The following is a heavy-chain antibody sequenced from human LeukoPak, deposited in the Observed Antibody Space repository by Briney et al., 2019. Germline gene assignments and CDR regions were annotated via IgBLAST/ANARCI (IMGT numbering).Heavy chain of an antibody. V-gene: IGHV3-33*07. J-gene: IGHJ4*02. CDR1: GFRFSSYA. Sequence: PGKSLRLSCAASGFRFSSYAKYWGRKAPGKGLGWVAVIWSDGNNKYYSDSVKRRFIISRDNSNNPLSLQMNRLRAEDTAVYYCARYGLTDSSGYTVIDHWGQGTLVIVSS. CDR3: ARYGLTDSSGYTVIDH. D-gene: IGHD3-22*01. CDR2: IWSDGNNK.